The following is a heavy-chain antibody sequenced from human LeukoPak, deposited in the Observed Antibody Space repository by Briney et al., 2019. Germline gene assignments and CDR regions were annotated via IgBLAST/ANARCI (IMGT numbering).Heavy chain of an antibody. J-gene: IGHJ4*02. D-gene: IGHD3-3*01. CDR1: GAIIKREGFN. CDR3: TRRPKEPGFWSGYVDS. V-gene: IGHV4-39*01. CDR2: IFYSGNT. Sequence: SETLSLTCSVSGAIIKREGFNWDWIRQPPGKGLEYIGSIFYSGNTYYNPSLESRVTISVDTSKNQFSLNMFYVTAADTAVYYCTRRPKEPGFWSGYVDSWGQGTLVTVSS.